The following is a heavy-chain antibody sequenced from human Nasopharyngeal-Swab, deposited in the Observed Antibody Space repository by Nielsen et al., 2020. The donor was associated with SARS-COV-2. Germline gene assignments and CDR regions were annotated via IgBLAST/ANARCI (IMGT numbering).Heavy chain of an antibody. V-gene: IGHV3-23*01. J-gene: IGHJ5*02. D-gene: IGHD2-15*01. Sequence: GESLRLSCAASGFTFTSYAMNWVRQAPGKGLEWVSGMSGTGDNTYYADSVKGRFTISRDSSKNTLYLQMNSLRAEDTAVYYCAKDSGAGFCDGGSCFPTNHWGQGTLVTVSS. CDR1: GFTFTSYA. CDR2: MSGTGDNT. CDR3: AKDSGAGFCDGGSCFPTNH.